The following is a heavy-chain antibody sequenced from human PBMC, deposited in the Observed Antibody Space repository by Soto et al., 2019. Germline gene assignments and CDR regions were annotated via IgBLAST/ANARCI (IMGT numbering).Heavy chain of an antibody. Sequence: QLQLQESGPGLVKPSETLSLTCTVYGGSISSSSYYWGWIRQPPGKGLEWIGSIYYSGSTYYNPSLKSRVTISVDTSKNQFSLKLSSVTAADTAVYYCARLTTVVTPVDYWGQGTLVTVSS. J-gene: IGHJ4*02. CDR3: ARLTTVVTPVDY. V-gene: IGHV4-39*01. CDR2: IYYSGST. CDR1: GGSISSSSYY. D-gene: IGHD4-17*01.